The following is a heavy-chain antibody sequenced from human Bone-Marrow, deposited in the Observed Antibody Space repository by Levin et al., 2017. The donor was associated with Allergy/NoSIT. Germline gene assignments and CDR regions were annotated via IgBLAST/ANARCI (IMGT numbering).Heavy chain of an antibody. D-gene: IGHD5-18*01. J-gene: IGHJ6*02. V-gene: IGHV5-51*01. CDR1: EYPFTTYW. Sequence: ASVKVSCKTSEYPFTTYWIGWVRQMPGKGLEWMGIIYPGDSDTRYGPSFQGQFTISADKSTSTVYLQWRSLMASDTGKYYCARYSYGSNSCWDSTLDVWGQGTTVTVSS. CDR3: ARYSYGSNSCWDSTLDV. CDR2: IYPGDSDT.